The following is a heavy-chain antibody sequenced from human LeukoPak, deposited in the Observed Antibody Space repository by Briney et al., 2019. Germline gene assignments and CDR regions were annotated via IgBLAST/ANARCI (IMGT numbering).Heavy chain of an antibody. V-gene: IGHV1-69*05. Sequence: SVKVSCKASGGTFSSYAISWVRQAPGQGLEWMGRIIPIFGTASYAQKFQGRVTITTDESTSTAYMELSSLRSEDTAVYYCARVKYSSSSPHNWFDPWGQGTLVTVSS. CDR2: IIPIFGTA. D-gene: IGHD6-6*01. CDR3: ARVKYSSSSPHNWFDP. J-gene: IGHJ5*02. CDR1: GGTFSSYA.